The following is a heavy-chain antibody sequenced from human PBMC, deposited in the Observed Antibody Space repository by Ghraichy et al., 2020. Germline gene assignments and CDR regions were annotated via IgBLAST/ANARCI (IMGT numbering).Heavy chain of an antibody. D-gene: IGHD5-12*01. CDR1: GFTFSSYA. Sequence: GGSLRLSCAASGFTFSSYAMSWVRQAPGKGLEWVSAISGSGGSTYYADSVKGRFTISRDNSKNTLYLQMNSLRAEDTAVYYCAKEFNSGYDSLGTDFDYWGQGTLVTVSS. CDR2: ISGSGGST. J-gene: IGHJ4*02. CDR3: AKEFNSGYDSLGTDFDY. V-gene: IGHV3-23*01.